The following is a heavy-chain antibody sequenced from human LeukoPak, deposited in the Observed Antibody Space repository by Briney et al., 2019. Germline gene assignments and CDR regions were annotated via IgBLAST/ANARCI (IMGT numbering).Heavy chain of an antibody. D-gene: IGHD3-10*01. V-gene: IGHV1-69*01. J-gene: IGHJ6*03. CDR3: ARLMDGSGSYYNVDHYYYYYMDV. Sequence: GASVKVSCKASGGTFSSYGISWGRQAPGQGLEWMGGIIAIVGKANYAQKLKGRVLITADESTSTAYMELSSLRSADTAVYYCARLMDGSGSYYNVDHYYYYYMDVWGKGTTVTVSS. CDR2: IIAIVGKA. CDR1: GGTFSSYG.